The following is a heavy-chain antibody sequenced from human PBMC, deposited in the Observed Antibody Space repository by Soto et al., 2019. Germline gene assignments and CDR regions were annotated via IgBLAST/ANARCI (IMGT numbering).Heavy chain of an antibody. Sequence: GESLKISCKGSGYSFTSYWISWVRQMPGKGLEWMGRIDPSDSYTNYSPSFQGHVTISADKSISTAYLQWSSLKASDTAMYYCARHIRAAAVHDVFDIWGQGTMVTFS. CDR1: GYSFTSYW. D-gene: IGHD6-13*01. J-gene: IGHJ3*02. CDR2: IDPSDSYT. V-gene: IGHV5-10-1*01. CDR3: ARHIRAAAVHDVFDI.